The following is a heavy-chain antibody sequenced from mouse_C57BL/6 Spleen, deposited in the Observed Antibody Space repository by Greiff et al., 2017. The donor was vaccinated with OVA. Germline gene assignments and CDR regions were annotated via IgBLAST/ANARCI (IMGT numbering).Heavy chain of an antibody. Sequence: EVKLMESGGGLVQPGGSLKLSCAASGFTFSDYYMYWVRQTPEKRLEWVAYISNGGGSTYYPDTVKGRFTISRDNAKNTLYLQMSRLKSEDTAMYYCARHNYGSPFAYWGQGTLVTVSA. J-gene: IGHJ3*01. CDR1: GFTFSDYY. V-gene: IGHV5-12*01. CDR3: ARHNYGSPFAY. D-gene: IGHD1-1*01. CDR2: ISNGGGST.